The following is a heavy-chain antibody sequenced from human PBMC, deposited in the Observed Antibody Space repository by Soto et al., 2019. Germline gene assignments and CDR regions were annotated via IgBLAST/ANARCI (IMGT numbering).Heavy chain of an antibody. V-gene: IGHV4-39*01. CDR1: GGSISSSSYY. CDR2: IYYSGST. CDR3: ARLVQDDFWSGYWWFDP. Sequence: SETLSLTCTVSGGSISSSSYYWGWIRQPPGKGLEWIGSIYYSGSTYYNPSLKSRVTISVDTSKNQFSLKLSSVTAADTAVYYCARLVQDDFWSGYWWFDPWGQGTLVTVSS. J-gene: IGHJ5*02. D-gene: IGHD3-3*01.